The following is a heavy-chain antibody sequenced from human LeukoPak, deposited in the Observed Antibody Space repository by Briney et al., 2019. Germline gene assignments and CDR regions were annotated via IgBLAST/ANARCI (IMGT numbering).Heavy chain of an antibody. J-gene: IGHJ4*02. V-gene: IGHV1-18*04. CDR2: ISAYNGNT. Sequence: GASVKVSCKASGYTFTGYYMHWVRQAPGQGLEWIGWISAYNGNTAYAQNLRDRVTMTTDTSTSTAYMELRSLRSGDTAVYYCARVNVDIGMWESENYWGQGTLVTVSS. CDR3: ARVNVDIGMWESENY. CDR1: GYTFTGYY. D-gene: IGHD5-12*01.